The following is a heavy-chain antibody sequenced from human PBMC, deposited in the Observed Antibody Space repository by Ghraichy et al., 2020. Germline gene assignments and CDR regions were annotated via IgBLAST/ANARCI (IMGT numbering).Heavy chain of an antibody. CDR1: GGTFSSYA. D-gene: IGHD6-6*01. V-gene: IGHV1-69*05. Sequence: SVKVSCKASGGTFSSYAISWVRQAPGQGLEWMGGIIPIFGTANYAQKFQGRVTITTDESTSTAYMELSSLRSEDTAVYYCARSIENYYYGMDVWGQGTTVTVSS. J-gene: IGHJ6*02. CDR2: IIPIFGTA. CDR3: ARSIENYYYGMDV.